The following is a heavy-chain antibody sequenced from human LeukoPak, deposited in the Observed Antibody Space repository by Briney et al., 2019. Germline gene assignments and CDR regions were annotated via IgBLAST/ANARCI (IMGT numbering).Heavy chain of an antibody. CDR1: GYTFTSYG. CDR2: LSGYNGNT. CDR3: ARVQVVPAANYYMDV. D-gene: IGHD2-2*01. J-gene: IGHJ6*03. Sequence: ASVKVSCKASGYTFTSYGISWVRQAPGQGLEWMGWLSGYNGNTNYAQKVQGRVTMTTDTSTSTAYMKLRSLRSDDRAVYYCARVQVVPAANYYMDVWGKGTTVTVSS. V-gene: IGHV1-18*01.